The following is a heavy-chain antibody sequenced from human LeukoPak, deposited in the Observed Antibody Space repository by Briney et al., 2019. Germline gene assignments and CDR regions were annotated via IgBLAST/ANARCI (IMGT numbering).Heavy chain of an antibody. J-gene: IGHJ5*02. Sequence: GGSLRLSCAACGFAFSTYTMNWARQSPGKGLEWVASINSGGTTTHYADSVKGRFTISRDDAQNVLYLQMNGLRADDAAVYYCLRGDSRDLWGQGTLVTVSS. V-gene: IGHV3-21*06. CDR3: LRGDSRDL. D-gene: IGHD3-22*01. CDR1: GFAFSTYT. CDR2: INSGGTTT.